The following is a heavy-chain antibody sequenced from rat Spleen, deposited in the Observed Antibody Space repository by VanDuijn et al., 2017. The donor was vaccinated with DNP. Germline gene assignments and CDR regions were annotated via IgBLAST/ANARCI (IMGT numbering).Heavy chain of an antibody. Sequence: EVQLRESGPGLVKPSQSLSLTCSVTGYSITSSYRWNWIRKLPGNKMEWIGYISHSDSTGYNPSLNSRISITRDTSKNQFFLQLNSVSTEDTATYYCARWRIGPHYFDYWGQGVMATVSS. V-gene: IGHV3-1*01. J-gene: IGHJ2*01. CDR1: GYSITSSY. CDR3: ARWRIGPHYFDY. D-gene: IGHD1-11*01. CDR2: ISHSDST.